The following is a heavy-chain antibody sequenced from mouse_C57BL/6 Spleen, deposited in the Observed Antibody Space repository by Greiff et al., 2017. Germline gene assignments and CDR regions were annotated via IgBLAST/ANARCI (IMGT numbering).Heavy chain of an antibody. J-gene: IGHJ1*03. CDR1: GFSLTSYG. V-gene: IGHV2-2*01. CDR2: IWSGGST. Sequence: QVQLKESGPGLVQPSQSLSITCTVSGFSLTSYGVHWVRQSPGKGLEWLGVIWSGGSTDSNAAFISRLSISKDNSKSQVFIKMNSLQADDTAIYYCASDGYYGYFDVWGTGTTVTVSS. D-gene: IGHD2-3*01. CDR3: ASDGYYGYFDV.